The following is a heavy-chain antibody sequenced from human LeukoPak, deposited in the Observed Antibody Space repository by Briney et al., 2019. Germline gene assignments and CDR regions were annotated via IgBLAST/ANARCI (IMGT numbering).Heavy chain of an antibody. J-gene: IGHJ4*02. CDR3: ARGSSFDY. V-gene: IGHV1-2*06. D-gene: IGHD3-10*01. CDR2: INPNSGGT. CDR1: GYTFITYA. Sequence: ASVKVSCKASGYTFITYAMHWVRQAPGQGLEWMGRINPNSGGTDYAQKFQGRVTMTRDTSISTAYMELSRLRSDDTAVYYCARGSSFDYWGQGTLVTVSS.